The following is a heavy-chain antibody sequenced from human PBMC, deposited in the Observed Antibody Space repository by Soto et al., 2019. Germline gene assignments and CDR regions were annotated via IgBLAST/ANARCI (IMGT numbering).Heavy chain of an antibody. D-gene: IGHD2-15*01. CDR1: GDSVSSASYF. J-gene: IGHJ4*02. V-gene: IGHV4-61*01. Sequence: PSETLSLTCTVSGDSVSSASYFWSWIRQPPGKGLEWIGYVSYTGNKNQKPSLRSRVTMSVDPSQNRFSLRLTSVTAADTAVYYCARSGSANSQYYFDFWGPGTLVTVSS. CDR3: ARSGSANSQYYFDF. CDR2: VSYTGNK.